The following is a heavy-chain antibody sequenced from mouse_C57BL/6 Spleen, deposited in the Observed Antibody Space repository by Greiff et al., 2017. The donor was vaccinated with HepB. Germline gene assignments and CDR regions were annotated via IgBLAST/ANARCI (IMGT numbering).Heavy chain of an antibody. Sequence: VQLQQSGTVLARPGASVKMSCKTSGYTFTSYWMHWVKQRPGQGLEWIGAIYPGNSDTSYNQKFKGKAKLTAVTSASTAYMELSSLTNEDSAVYYCTRGVDYDYDAVWFAYWGQGTLVTVSA. CDR2: IYPGNSDT. D-gene: IGHD2-4*01. CDR3: TRGVDYDYDAVWFAY. CDR1: GYTFTSYW. J-gene: IGHJ3*01. V-gene: IGHV1-5*01.